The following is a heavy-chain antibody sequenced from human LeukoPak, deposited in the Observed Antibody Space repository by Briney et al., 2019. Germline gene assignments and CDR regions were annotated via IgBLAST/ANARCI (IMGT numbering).Heavy chain of an antibody. V-gene: IGHV1-69*13. D-gene: IGHD1-7*01. CDR3: ARVWSLANYGYYYYYMDV. J-gene: IGHJ6*03. Sequence: SVKVSCKASGGAFSSYAISWVRQAPGQGLEWMGGIIPIFGTANYAQKFQGRVTITADESTSTAYMELSSLRSEDTAVYYCARVWSLANYGYYYYYMDVWGKGTTVTVSS. CDR1: GGAFSSYA. CDR2: IIPIFGTA.